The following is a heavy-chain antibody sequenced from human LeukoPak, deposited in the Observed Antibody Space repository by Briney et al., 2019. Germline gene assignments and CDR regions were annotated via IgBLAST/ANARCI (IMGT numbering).Heavy chain of an antibody. CDR1: GGSISSYY. V-gene: IGHV4-59*01. J-gene: IGHJ4*02. CDR2: IYYSGST. D-gene: IGHD6-6*01. Sequence: SETLSLTCTVSGGSISSYYWSWIRQPPGKGREWIGYIYYSGSTNYNPSLKSRVTISVDTSKNQFSLKLSSVTAADTAVYYCARSYSSSPGYFDYWGQGTLVTVSS. CDR3: ARSYSSSPGYFDY.